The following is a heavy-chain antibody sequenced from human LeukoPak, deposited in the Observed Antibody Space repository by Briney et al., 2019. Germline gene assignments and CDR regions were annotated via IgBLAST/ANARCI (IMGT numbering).Heavy chain of an antibody. CDR2: ISSSSNYI. V-gene: IGHV3-21*01. Sequence: GGSLRLSCAASGFTFSSYWMHWVRQAPGKGLEWVSSISSSSNYIYYADSVKGRFTISRDNAKNSLFLQMNSLRAEDTAMYYCARERGSSRPFDYWGQGTLVTVSS. D-gene: IGHD3-16*01. J-gene: IGHJ4*02. CDR3: ARERGSSRPFDY. CDR1: GFTFSSYW.